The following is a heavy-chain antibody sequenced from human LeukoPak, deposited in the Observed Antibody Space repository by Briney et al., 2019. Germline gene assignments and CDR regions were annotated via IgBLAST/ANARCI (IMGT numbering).Heavy chain of an antibody. D-gene: IGHD1-26*01. CDR1: GYSISSGYY. V-gene: IGHV4-38-2*02. Sequence: SETLSLTCTVSGYSISSGYYWGWIRQPPGKGLEWIGSIYYSGSTYYNPSLKSRVTMAVDRSKNQLSLKLTSVTTTDTAVYYCARDRYSGAYWGYFDYWGQGTLVTVSS. J-gene: IGHJ4*02. CDR2: IYYSGST. CDR3: ARDRYSGAYWGYFDY.